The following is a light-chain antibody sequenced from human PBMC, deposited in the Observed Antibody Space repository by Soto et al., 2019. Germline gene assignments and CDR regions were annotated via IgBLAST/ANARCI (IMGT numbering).Light chain of an antibody. CDR2: DAS. CDR3: QQRSSWPVLT. Sequence: EIVLTQSPATLSLSPGDRATLSCRASQSVTNYLAWYQQRPGQAPRLLIYDASNRATGIPDRFSGSGSGTDFTLTISSLAPEDFAFYYCQQRSSWPVLTFGGGTRVEIK. CDR1: QSVTNY. V-gene: IGKV3-11*01. J-gene: IGKJ4*01.